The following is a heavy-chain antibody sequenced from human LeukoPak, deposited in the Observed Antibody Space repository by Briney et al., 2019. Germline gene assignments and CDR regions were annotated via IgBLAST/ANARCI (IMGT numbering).Heavy chain of an antibody. CDR1: GGSISSYY. V-gene: IGHV4-59*01. CDR3: ARVLVATGYYFDY. J-gene: IGHJ4*02. CDR2: IYYSGST. Sequence: SETLSLTCTVSGGSISSYYWSWIRQPPGKGLEWIGYIYYSGSTNYNPSLKSRVTISVDTSKNQFFLKLSSVTAADTAVYYCARVLVATGYYFDYWGQGTLVTVSS. D-gene: IGHD5-12*01.